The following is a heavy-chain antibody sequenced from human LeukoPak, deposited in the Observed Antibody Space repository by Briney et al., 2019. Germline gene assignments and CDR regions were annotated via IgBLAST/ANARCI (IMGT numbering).Heavy chain of an antibody. CDR1: GFTFSSYS. CDR2: ISSSSSYI. V-gene: IGHV3-21*01. Sequence: GGSLRLSCAASGFTFSSYSMNWVRQAPGKGLEWVSSISSSSSYIYYADSVKGRFTISRDNAKNSLYLQMNSLRAEDTAVCYCASGGIVVVPHYFDYWGQGTLVTVSS. D-gene: IGHD2-15*01. CDR3: ASGGIVVVPHYFDY. J-gene: IGHJ4*02.